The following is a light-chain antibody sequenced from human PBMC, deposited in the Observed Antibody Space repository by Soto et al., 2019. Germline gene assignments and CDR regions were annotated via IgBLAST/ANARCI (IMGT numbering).Light chain of an antibody. J-gene: IGLJ1*01. Sequence: QSVLTQPPSASGTPGQRVTISCSGSSSNIGSNTVNWYQQLPGTAPKLLIYSNNQRPSGVPDRFSGSKSGTSASLAISGLQSEDEADYYCSSYAGRDTFVFGTGTKLTVL. V-gene: IGLV1-44*01. CDR2: SNN. CDR1: SSNIGSNT. CDR3: SSYAGRDTFV.